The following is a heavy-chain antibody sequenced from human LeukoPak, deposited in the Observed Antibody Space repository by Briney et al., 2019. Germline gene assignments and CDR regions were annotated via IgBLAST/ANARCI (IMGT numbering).Heavy chain of an antibody. J-gene: IGHJ4*02. CDR2: ISGSGGST. Sequence: GGSLRLSCAASGFTFSDYYMSWIRQAPGKGLEWVSAISGSGGSTYHADSVKGRFTISRDNSKNTLYLQMNSLRAEDTAVYYCAKEVVVVITTPTEAGFDYWGQGTLVTVSS. V-gene: IGHV3-23*01. D-gene: IGHD3-22*01. CDR1: GFTFSDYY. CDR3: AKEVVVVITTPTEAGFDY.